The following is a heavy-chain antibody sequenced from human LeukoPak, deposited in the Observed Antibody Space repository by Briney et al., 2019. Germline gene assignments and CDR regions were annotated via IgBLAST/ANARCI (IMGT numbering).Heavy chain of an antibody. CDR3: GKTTTGYSSGQKPAWPVDY. CDR1: GFTFGSYG. V-gene: IGHV3-23*01. CDR2: IFGSGGSA. J-gene: IGHJ4*02. Sequence: GGSLRLSCAASGFTFGSYGMYWVRQAPGKGLEWVAGIFGSGGSAHYADSAKGRFTISRDNSKNTVYLQINSLRAEDTAVYYCGKTTTGYSSGQKPAWPVDYWGQGTLVTVSS. D-gene: IGHD6-19*01.